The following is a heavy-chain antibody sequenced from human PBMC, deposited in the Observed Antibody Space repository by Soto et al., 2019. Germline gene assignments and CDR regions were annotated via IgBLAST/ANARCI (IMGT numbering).Heavy chain of an antibody. CDR3: AKVRRYGSGSYGMDV. V-gene: IGHV3-9*01. CDR2: ISWNSGSI. J-gene: IGHJ6*02. D-gene: IGHD3-10*01. Sequence: EVQLVESGGGLVQPGRSLRLSCAASGFTFDDYAMHWVRQAPGKGLEWVSGISWNSGSIGYADSVKGRFTISRDNAKNSLYLQMNSLRAEDTALYYCAKVRRYGSGSYGMDVWGQGTTVTVSS. CDR1: GFTFDDYA.